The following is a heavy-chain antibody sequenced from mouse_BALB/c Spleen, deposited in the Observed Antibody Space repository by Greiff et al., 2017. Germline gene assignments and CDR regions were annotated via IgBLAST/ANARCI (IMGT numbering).Heavy chain of an antibody. CDR3: ARDQNYGNYAWFAY. Sequence: VKLVESGPGLVAPSQSLSITCTVSGFSLTSYGVHWVRQPPGKGLEWLGVIWAGGSTNYNSALMSRLSISKDNSKSQVFLKMNSLQTDDTAMYYCARDQNYGNYAWFAYWGQGTLVTVSA. CDR1: GFSLTSYG. V-gene: IGHV2-9*02. D-gene: IGHD2-1*01. CDR2: IWAGGST. J-gene: IGHJ3*01.